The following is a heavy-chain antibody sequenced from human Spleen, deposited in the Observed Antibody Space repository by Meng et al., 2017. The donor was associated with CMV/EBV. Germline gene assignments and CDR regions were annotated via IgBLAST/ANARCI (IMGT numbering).Heavy chain of an antibody. CDR1: GGSISSYY. CDR2: IYYSGST. Sequence: SETLSLTCTVSGGSISSYYWSWIRQPPGKGLEWIGYIYYSGSTKYNPSLKSRVTISVDTSKNQFSLKLSSVTAADTAVYYCARSWYSVEWYYFDYWGQGTLVTVSS. CDR3: ARSWYSVEWYYFDY. J-gene: IGHJ4*02. V-gene: IGHV4-59*12. D-gene: IGHD1-26*01.